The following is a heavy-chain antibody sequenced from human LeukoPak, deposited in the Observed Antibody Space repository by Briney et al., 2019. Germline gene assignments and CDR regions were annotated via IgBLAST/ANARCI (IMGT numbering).Heavy chain of an antibody. J-gene: IGHJ4*02. CDR3: AKDNLGVFDY. V-gene: IGHV3-9*03. CDR2: ISWNSGSI. CDR1: GFTFDDYA. Sequence: GGSLRLSCAASGFTFDDYAMHWVRQAPGEGLEWVSGISWNSGSIGYADSVKGRFTISRDNAKNSLYLQMNSLRAEDMALYYCAKDNLGVFDYWGQGTLVTVSS.